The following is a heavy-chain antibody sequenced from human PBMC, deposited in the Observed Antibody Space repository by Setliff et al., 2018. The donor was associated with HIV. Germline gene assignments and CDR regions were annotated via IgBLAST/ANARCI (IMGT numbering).Heavy chain of an antibody. V-gene: IGHV4-59*08. CDR1: GGSIRGYY. CDR2: VFYTGST. J-gene: IGHJ4*02. CDR3: ARRVPIPGVAVTPIDF. Sequence: SETLSLTCTVSGGSIRGYYWSWLRQPPGKGLEWIGYVFYTGSTTYSPSLKSRLTISVDTSQHQFSLKLTSVTAADTAVYYCARRVPIPGVAVTPIDFWGQGILVTVSS. D-gene: IGHD3-22*01.